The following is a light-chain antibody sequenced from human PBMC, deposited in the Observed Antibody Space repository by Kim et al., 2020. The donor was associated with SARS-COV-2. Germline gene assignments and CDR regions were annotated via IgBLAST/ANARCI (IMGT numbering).Light chain of an antibody. CDR1: HDVRNW. V-gene: IGKV1-12*01. CDR3: QQANSFPPT. CDR2: GAS. Sequence: DFQMTQSPSSVSASVGDRVTITCRASHDVRNWLAWYQQKLGEAPKLLIYGASSLSSGVPSRFSGSGSGTDFTLTISSLQPEDFATYYCQQANSFPPTFGGGTKVEI. J-gene: IGKJ4*01.